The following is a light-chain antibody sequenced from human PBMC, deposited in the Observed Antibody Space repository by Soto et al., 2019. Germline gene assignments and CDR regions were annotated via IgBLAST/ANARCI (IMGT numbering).Light chain of an antibody. CDR2: GAS. V-gene: IGKV3-15*01. J-gene: IGKJ2*01. CDR1: QSISRY. Sequence: SPWERTTLSCGASQSISRYLAWYQQIPGQTPRLLIYGASTRATTIPVRFSGSGSGTEFTLTISSLQSEDFAVYYCHQYDDGPYTFGQGTKVDI. CDR3: HQYDDGPYT.